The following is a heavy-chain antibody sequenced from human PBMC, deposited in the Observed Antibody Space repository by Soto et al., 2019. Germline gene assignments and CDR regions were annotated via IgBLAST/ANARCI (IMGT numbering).Heavy chain of an antibody. Sequence: SETLSLTCIVSGDSVTSGSYYWGWIRQPPGKGLEWIGSIYYSGSTYYNPSLKSRVTISVDTSKNQFSLKLSSVTAADTAVYYCARHDSRVVAAPVEGWFDPWGQGTLVTVSS. J-gene: IGHJ5*02. CDR1: GDSVTSGSYY. V-gene: IGHV4-39*01. CDR3: ARHDSRVVAAPVEGWFDP. D-gene: IGHD2-15*01. CDR2: IYYSGST.